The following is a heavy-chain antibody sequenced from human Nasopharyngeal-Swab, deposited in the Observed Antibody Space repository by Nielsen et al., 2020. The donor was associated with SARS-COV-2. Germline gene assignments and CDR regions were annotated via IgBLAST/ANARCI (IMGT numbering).Heavy chain of an antibody. Sequence: RGSLRLSFAVSGFTLSCFYMNWVRQAPGKLLVWVSYISDIVTTISYADSVKGRFTISSDNAKNLLFLQMNILRAEDTAINYFARVPYCTNAICYSRYYFDDWGKGTLVTVSS. V-gene: IGHV3-48*03. CDR1: GFTLSCFY. CDR2: ISDIVTTI. J-gene: IGHJ4*02. D-gene: IGHD2-8*01. CDR3: ARVPYCTNAICYSRYYFDD.